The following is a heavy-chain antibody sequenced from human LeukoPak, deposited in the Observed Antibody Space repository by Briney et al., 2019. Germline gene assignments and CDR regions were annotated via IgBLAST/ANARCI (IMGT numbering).Heavy chain of an antibody. D-gene: IGHD4-23*01. CDR1: GFNFSTYG. CDR3: ARVRFGGTFDR. V-gene: IGHV3-30*03. CDR2: ISYDGSNK. Sequence: PGRPLRLSCAASGFNFSTYGMHWVRQAPGKGLEWVAVISYDGSNKYYADSVKGRFTISRDNSRNALYLQMNSLTAEDTAMYYCARVRFGGTFDRWGQGTMVTVSS. J-gene: IGHJ3*01.